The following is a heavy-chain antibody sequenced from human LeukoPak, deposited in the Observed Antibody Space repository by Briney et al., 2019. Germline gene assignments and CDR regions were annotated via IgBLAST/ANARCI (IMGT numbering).Heavy chain of an antibody. CDR2: IYHSGST. CDR3: ARVRSSSYYFDY. CDR1: GGSFSGYY. Sequence: PSETLSLTCAVYGGSFSGYYWSWIRQPPGKGLEWIGYIYHSGSTYYNPSLKSRVTISVDRSKNQFSLKLSSVTAADTAVYYCARVRSSSYYFDYWGQGTLVTVSS. J-gene: IGHJ4*02. D-gene: IGHD6-6*01. V-gene: IGHV4-34*01.